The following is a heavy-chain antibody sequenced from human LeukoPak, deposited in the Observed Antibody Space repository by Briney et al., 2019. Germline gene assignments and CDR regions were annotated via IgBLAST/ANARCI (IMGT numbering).Heavy chain of an antibody. CDR3: VRVVAPANNYYYGMDV. D-gene: IGHD2-2*01. Sequence: GGSLRLSCAASGFTFSSYSMNWVRQAPGKGLEWVSSISSSSCYIYYADSVKGRFTISRDNAKNSLYLQMNSLRAEDTAVYYCVRVVAPANNYYYGMDVWGQGTTVTVSS. V-gene: IGHV3-21*01. J-gene: IGHJ6*02. CDR2: ISSSSCYI. CDR1: GFTFSSYS.